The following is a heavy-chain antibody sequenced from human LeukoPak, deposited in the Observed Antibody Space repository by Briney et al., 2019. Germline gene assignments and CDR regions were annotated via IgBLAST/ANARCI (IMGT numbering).Heavy chain of an antibody. CDR1: GFIFSSYA. CDR2: ISGSGGSS. Sequence: GGSLRLSCAASGFIFSSYAMSWVRQAPGKGLEWVSVISGSGGSSYYADSVKGRFTISRDNSKNTLYLQMNSLRAEDTAIYYCAKGSAHYWSGYQYDYYYYMDVWGKGTTVTVSS. CDR3: AKGSAHYWSGYQYDYYYYMDV. J-gene: IGHJ6*03. D-gene: IGHD3-3*02. V-gene: IGHV3-23*01.